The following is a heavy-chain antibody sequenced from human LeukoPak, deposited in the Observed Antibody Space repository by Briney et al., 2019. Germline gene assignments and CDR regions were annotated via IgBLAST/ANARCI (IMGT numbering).Heavy chain of an antibody. Sequence: PGGSLRLSCPVSGITFSGYWVHWVRQAPGKGLVWVSRISSDWTTTTYADFVKGRFTISRDDAKNTLYLQLNSLRAEDTAVYFCARGGSDTAMAHDYWGQGTLVTVSS. D-gene: IGHD5-18*01. V-gene: IGHV3-74*01. CDR2: ISSDWTTT. CDR3: ARGGSDTAMAHDY. J-gene: IGHJ4*02. CDR1: GITFSGYW.